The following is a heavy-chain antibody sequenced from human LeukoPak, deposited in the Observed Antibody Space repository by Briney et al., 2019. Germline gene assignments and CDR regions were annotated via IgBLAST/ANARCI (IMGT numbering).Heavy chain of an antibody. CDR3: ARVVRRYSYGFVNWFDP. D-gene: IGHD5-18*01. CDR2: INHSGST. Sequence: SETLSLTCAVYGGSFSGYYWSWIRQPPGKGLEWIGEINHSGSTNYNPSLKSRVTISVDTSKNQFSLKLSSVTAADTAVHYCARVVRRYSYGFVNWFDPWGQGTLVTVSS. V-gene: IGHV4-34*01. CDR1: GGSFSGYY. J-gene: IGHJ5*02.